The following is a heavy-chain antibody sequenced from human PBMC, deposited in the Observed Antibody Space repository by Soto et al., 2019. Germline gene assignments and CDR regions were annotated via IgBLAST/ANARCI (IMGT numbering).Heavy chain of an antibody. CDR1: GGSISSYY. CDR2: IYYSGST. CDR3: ARLVRDTAMVTMRNYYYYMDV. J-gene: IGHJ6*03. V-gene: IGHV4-59*08. D-gene: IGHD5-18*01. Sequence: SETLSLTCTVSGGSISSYYWSWIRQPPGKGLEWIGYIYYSGSTNYNPSLKSRVTISVDTSKNQFSLKLSSVTAADTAVYYCARLVRDTAMVTMRNYYYYMDVWGKGTTVTVSS.